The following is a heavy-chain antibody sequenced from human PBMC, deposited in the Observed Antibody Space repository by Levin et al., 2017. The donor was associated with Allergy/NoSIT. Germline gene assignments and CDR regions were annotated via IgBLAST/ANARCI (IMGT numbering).Heavy chain of an antibody. CDR1: GGSLSGYY. J-gene: IGHJ6*02. D-gene: IGHD4-17*01. CDR3: ARGTRLRPPYYYYGMDV. V-gene: IGHV4-34*01. Sequence: SQTLSLTCAVYGGSLSGYYWSWIRQPPGKGLEWIGEINHSGSTNYNPSLKSRVTISVDTSKNQFSLKLSSVTAADTAVYYCARGTRLRPPYYYYGMDVWGQGTTVTVSS. CDR2: INHSGST.